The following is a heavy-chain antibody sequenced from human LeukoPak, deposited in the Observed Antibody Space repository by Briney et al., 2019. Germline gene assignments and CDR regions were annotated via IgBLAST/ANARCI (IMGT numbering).Heavy chain of an antibody. CDR2: IYWDEDK. Sequence: ESGPTLVNPTQTLTLTCTFSGFSFSTSGVGVGWIRQPPGKALEWLAVIYWDEDKRYRPSLKSRLTITTDTSKNQVVLTMTNMDPVDTATYYCARSPYYDILTGSRGTFDFWGRGILVTVSS. J-gene: IGHJ4*02. D-gene: IGHD3-9*01. V-gene: IGHV2-5*02. CDR1: GFSFSTSGVG. CDR3: ARSPYYDILTGSRGTFDF.